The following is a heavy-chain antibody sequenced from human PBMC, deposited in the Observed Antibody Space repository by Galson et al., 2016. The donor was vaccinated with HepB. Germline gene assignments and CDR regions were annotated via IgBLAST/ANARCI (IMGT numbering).Heavy chain of an antibody. V-gene: IGHV4-39*07. CDR2: LYYSGNT. CDR1: GASISNSNSY. CDR3: ARESSAMSFDY. D-gene: IGHD3-10*01. Sequence: SETLSLTCSVSGASISNSNSYWGWIRQSPGKGLEWLGTLYYSGNTYYNPSLKSRVTISLDTSKNQFSLKVTSMTAADTAVYFCARESSAMSFDYWGRGTLVIVSS. J-gene: IGHJ4*02.